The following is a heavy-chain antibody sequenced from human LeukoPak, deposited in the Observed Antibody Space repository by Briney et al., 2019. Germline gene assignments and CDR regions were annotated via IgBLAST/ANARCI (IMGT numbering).Heavy chain of an antibody. D-gene: IGHD3-10*01. Sequence: GGSLRLPCAASGFTFSSYGMSWVRQAPGKGLEWVSGISVSGDSTYYADSVKGRFTISRDNSKNTLYLQMNILRAEDTAVYYCAKSMIRGVNDAFDIWGQGTMVTVSS. CDR1: GFTFSSYG. CDR2: ISVSGDST. J-gene: IGHJ3*02. V-gene: IGHV3-23*01. CDR3: AKSMIRGVNDAFDI.